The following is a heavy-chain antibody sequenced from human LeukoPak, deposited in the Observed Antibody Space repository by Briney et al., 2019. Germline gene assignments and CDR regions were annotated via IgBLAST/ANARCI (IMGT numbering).Heavy chain of an antibody. V-gene: IGHV3-30*02. Sequence: GGSLRLSWAASGFTFSSYAMHWVRQAPGKGLEWVGFILSVVSKENYAESVKGRVTISRDNSTNTPYMQMSSLRAEDTAVYYCAKDHKRYSGSYNYYMAVWGKGTTVTVSS. J-gene: IGHJ6*03. D-gene: IGHD1-26*01. CDR2: ILSVVSKE. CDR3: AKDHKRYSGSYNYYMAV. CDR1: GFTFSSYA.